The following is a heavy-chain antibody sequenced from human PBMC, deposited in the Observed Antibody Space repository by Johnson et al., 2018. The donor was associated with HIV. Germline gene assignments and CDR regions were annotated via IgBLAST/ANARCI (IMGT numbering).Heavy chain of an antibody. Sequence: VQLVESGGGLVQPGGSLRLSCAASGFTFSSYWMSWVRQAPGKGLEWVANIKQDGSEKYYVDSVKGRFTISRDNAKNSLYLQMNSLRAEDTAVYYCARKNGRWIQDGAFDIWGQGTMVTVSS. CDR2: IKQDGSEK. CDR1: GFTFSSYW. CDR3: ARKNGRWIQDGAFDI. J-gene: IGHJ3*02. V-gene: IGHV3-7*05. D-gene: IGHD5-24*01.